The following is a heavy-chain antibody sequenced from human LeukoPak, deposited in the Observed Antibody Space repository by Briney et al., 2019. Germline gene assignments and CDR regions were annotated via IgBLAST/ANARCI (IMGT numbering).Heavy chain of an antibody. CDR1: EFTFSSYW. D-gene: IGHD3-16*01. CDR2: INSDGSST. V-gene: IGHV3-74*01. Sequence: PGGSLRLSCAASEFTFSSYWMHWVRQAPGKGLVWVSGINSDGSSTHYADSVKGRFTISRHNSKNTLYLQMNSLRAGDTAVYYCARGGGWGGATDYWGQGTLVTVSS. J-gene: IGHJ4*02. CDR3: ARGGGWGGATDY.